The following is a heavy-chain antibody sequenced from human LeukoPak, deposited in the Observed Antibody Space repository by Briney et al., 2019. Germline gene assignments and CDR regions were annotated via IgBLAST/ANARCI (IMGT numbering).Heavy chain of an antibody. CDR3: ARLKQQVNGFDI. D-gene: IGHD6-13*01. CDR1: GYSFTSYW. CDR2: IDPSDSYT. Sequence: GESLKISCQGSGYSFTSYWISWVRQMPGKGLEWMGRIDPSDSYTNYSPSFQGHVTISADKPISTAYLQWSSLQASDTAMYYCARLKQQVNGFDIWGQGTMVSVSS. J-gene: IGHJ3*02. V-gene: IGHV5-10-1*01.